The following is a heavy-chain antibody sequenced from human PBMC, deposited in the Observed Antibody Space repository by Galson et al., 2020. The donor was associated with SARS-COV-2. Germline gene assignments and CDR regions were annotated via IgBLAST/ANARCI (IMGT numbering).Heavy chain of an antibody. CDR1: GGSISSGGYS. Sequence: SETLSLTCAVSGGSISSGGYSWSWIRQPPGKGLEWIAYISHSGRAYYNPSLKSRVTISVDTSKNQFSLKLSSVTAADTAVYFCARGTILGYSSDYDFDYWGQGARVTVSS. J-gene: IGHJ4*02. CDR3: ARGTILGYSSDYDFDY. D-gene: IGHD5-18*01. V-gene: IGHV4-30-4*07. CDR2: ISHSGRA.